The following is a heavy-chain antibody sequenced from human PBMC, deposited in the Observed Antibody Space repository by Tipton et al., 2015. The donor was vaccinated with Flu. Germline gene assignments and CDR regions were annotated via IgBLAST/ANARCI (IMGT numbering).Heavy chain of an antibody. CDR3: ARGRRPRRRVLAPPGYFDY. CDR1: GGSFSGYN. D-gene: IGHD2-8*02. J-gene: IGHJ4*02. V-gene: IGHV4-34*01. CDR2: INHSGNT. Sequence: TLSLTCAVYGGSFSGYNWSWIRQPPGRGLEWIGEINHSGNTNYNPSLKSRVTVSVDTSKNQFSLILSAVTAADTAVYYCARGRRPRRRVLAPPGYFDYWGQGTLVTVSS.